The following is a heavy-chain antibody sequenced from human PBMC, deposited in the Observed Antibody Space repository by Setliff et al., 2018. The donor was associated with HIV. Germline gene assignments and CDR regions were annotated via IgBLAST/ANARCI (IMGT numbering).Heavy chain of an antibody. D-gene: IGHD6-13*01. CDR2: IYYSGST. J-gene: IGHJ4*02. Sequence: ETLSLTCTVSGGSISSSSYYWGWIRQPPGKGLEWIGSIYYSGSTYYNPSLKSRVTISVDTSENQFSLKLSSVTAADTAVYYCARDGYSSSWYVISGSFDYWGQGILVTVSS. V-gene: IGHV4-39*07. CDR3: ARDGYSSSWYVISGSFDY. CDR1: GGSISSSSYY.